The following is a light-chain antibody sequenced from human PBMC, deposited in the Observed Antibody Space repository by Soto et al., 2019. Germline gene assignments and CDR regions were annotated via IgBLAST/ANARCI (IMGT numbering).Light chain of an antibody. CDR1: NSNIGAGYD. CDR2: GNS. J-gene: IGLJ1*01. V-gene: IGLV1-40*01. Sequence: QPALTQPPSVSGAPGQRVTISCAGSNSNIGAGYDVHWYQQLPGTAPKLLIYGNSNRPSGVPDRFSGSKSGTSASLTITGLQAEDEADYYCQSYGDSLSGYVFGTGTKVTVL. CDR3: QSYGDSLSGYV.